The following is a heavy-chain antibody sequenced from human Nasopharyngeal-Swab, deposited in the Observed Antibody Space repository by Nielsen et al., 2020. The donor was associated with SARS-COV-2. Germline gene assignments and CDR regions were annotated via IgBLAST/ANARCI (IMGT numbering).Heavy chain of an antibody. CDR3: ARPRNWNDGLDY. J-gene: IGHJ4*02. CDR2: MNPNSGNT. CDR1: GYTFTSYD. Sequence: ASVKVSCKASGYTFTSYDINWVRQATGQGLEWMGWMNPNSGNTGYAQKFQGRVTMTRNTSISTAYMELSSLRSEDTAVHYCARPRNWNDGLDYWGQRTLVTVSS. V-gene: IGHV1-8*01. D-gene: IGHD1-1*01.